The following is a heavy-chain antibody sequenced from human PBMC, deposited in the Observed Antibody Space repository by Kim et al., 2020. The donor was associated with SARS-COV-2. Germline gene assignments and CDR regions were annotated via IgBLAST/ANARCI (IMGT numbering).Heavy chain of an antibody. V-gene: IGHV3-21*06. J-gene: IGHJ5*02. D-gene: IGHD3-10*01. Sequence: YADSVKGRFTISRDNAKNSLSLQMNSLRAEDTAVYYCARDSGARADWFDPWGQGTLVTVSS. CDR3: ARDSGARADWFDP.